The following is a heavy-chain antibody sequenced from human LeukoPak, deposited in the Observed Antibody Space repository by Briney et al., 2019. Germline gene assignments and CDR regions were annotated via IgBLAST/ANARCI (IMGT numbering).Heavy chain of an antibody. Sequence: PSETLSLTCAVYGGSFSGYYWSWIRQPPVKGLEWIGEINHSGSTNYNPSLKSRVTISVDTSKNQFSLKLSSVTAADTAVYYCARAPRRYCSSTSCPRGAFDIWGQGTMVTVSS. CDR3: ARAPRRYCSSTSCPRGAFDI. D-gene: IGHD2-2*01. J-gene: IGHJ3*02. CDR1: GGSFSGYY. CDR2: INHSGST. V-gene: IGHV4-34*01.